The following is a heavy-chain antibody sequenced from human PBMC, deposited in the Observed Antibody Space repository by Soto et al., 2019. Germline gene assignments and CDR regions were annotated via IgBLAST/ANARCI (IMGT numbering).Heavy chain of an antibody. V-gene: IGHV4-4*02. CDR3: ARDKSYYDSRGYCRAFDY. CDR2: VYHSGTT. D-gene: IGHD3-22*01. Sequence: QVQLQESGPGLVKPSGTLSLTCAVSGDSIFTNWWTWVRQPPGKGLEWIGEVYHSGTTNYNPSLKSRVTISIDKSKNQFSLKLTSVTAADTAFYYCARDKSYYDSRGYCRAFDYWGQGGLVTVSS. J-gene: IGHJ4*02. CDR1: GDSIFTNW.